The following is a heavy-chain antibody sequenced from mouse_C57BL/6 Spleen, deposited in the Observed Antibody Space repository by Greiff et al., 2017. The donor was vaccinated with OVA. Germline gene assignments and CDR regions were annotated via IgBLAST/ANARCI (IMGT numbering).Heavy chain of an antibody. Sequence: QVQLQQPGAELVMPGASVKLSCKASGYTFTSYWMPWVKQRPGQGLEWIGEIDPSDSYTNYNQKFKGKSTLTVDKSSSTAYMQLSSLTSEDSAVYYCARWYGNYFDYWGQGTTLTVSS. CDR1: GYTFTSYW. CDR2: IDPSDSYT. J-gene: IGHJ2*01. D-gene: IGHD2-10*02. CDR3: ARWYGNYFDY. V-gene: IGHV1-69*01.